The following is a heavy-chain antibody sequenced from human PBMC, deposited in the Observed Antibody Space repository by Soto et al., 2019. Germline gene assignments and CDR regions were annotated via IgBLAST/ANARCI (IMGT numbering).Heavy chain of an antibody. CDR3: ARQIGIVSYGMDV. J-gene: IGHJ6*02. CDR2: IYPGDSDT. D-gene: IGHD3-16*02. V-gene: IGHV5-51*01. CDR1: GYSFTSYW. Sequence: PGESLKISCTGSGYSFTSYWIGWVRQMPGKGLEWMGIIYPGDSDTRYSPSFQGQVTISADKSISTAYLQWSSLKASDTAMYYCARQIGIVSYGMDVWGQGTTVTVSS.